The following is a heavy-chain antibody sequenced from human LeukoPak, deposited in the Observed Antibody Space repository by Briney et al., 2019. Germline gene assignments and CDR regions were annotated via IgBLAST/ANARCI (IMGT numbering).Heavy chain of an antibody. CDR3: AKSEQQLGPRRWFDP. D-gene: IGHD6-13*01. J-gene: IGHJ5*02. CDR1: GYSISSGYY. CDR2: IYHSGST. Sequence: SETLSLTCAVSGYSISSGYYWGWIRPPPGKGLEWIGSIYHSGSTYYNPPLKSRVTISVDTSKNQFSLKLSSVTAADTAVYYCAKSEQQLGPRRWFDPWGQGTLVTVSS. V-gene: IGHV4-38-2*01.